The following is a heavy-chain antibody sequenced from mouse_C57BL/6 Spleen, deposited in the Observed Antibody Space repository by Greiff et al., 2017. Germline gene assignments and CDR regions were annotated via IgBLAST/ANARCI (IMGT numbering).Heavy chain of an antibody. CDR1: GYSFTGYY. V-gene: IGHV1-42*01. CDR2: INPSTGGT. CDR3: ARRGTTVVPYFDY. D-gene: IGHD1-1*01. Sequence: VQLQQSGPELVKPGASVKISCKASGYSFTGYYMNWVKQSPEKSLEWIGEINPSTGGTTYNQKFKAKATLTVDKSSSTAYMQLKSLTSEDSAVYYCARRGTTVVPYFDYWGQGTTLTVSS. J-gene: IGHJ2*01.